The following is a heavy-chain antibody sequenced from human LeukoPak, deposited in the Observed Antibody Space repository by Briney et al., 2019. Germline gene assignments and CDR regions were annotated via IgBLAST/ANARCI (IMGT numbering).Heavy chain of an antibody. D-gene: IGHD2-2*01. V-gene: IGHV4-31*03. CDR3: ASGGLLVPGLDYYYGMDV. J-gene: IGHJ6*02. CDR2: IYYSGST. CDR1: GGSISSGGYY. Sequence: SQTLSLTCTVSGGSISSGGYYWSWIRQHPGKGLEWIGYIYYSGSTYYNPSLKSRVTISVDTSKNQFSLKLSSVTAADTAVYYCASGGLLVPGLDYYYGMDVWGQGTTVTVSS.